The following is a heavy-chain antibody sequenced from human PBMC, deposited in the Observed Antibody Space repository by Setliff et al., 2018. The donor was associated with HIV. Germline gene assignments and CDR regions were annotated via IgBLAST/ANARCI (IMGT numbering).Heavy chain of an antibody. D-gene: IGHD2-2*01. V-gene: IGHV4-34*01. Sequence: SETLSLTCAVYGGSLSGYYWTWIRQPPGKGLEWIGEINHSGSTNDNPSLKSRLTISVDTSKNQFSLRLRSVTAADSAVYYCARGTLVVPDARDYYYYLDIWGQGNTVTVSS. CDR3: ARGTLVVPDARDYYYYLDI. CDR1: GGSLSGYY. CDR2: INHSGST. J-gene: IGHJ6*03.